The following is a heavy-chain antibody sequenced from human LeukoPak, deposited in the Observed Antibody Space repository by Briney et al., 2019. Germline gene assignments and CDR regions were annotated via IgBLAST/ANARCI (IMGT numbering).Heavy chain of an antibody. D-gene: IGHD6-19*01. CDR2: IYYSGNT. CDR3: ARAGTTRGGWPI. Sequence: SETLSLTCTVSGGSISTYYWSWVRQPPGKGLEWIGYIYYSGNTNYNPSLESRITISVDTSKNQISLKLNSVTAADTAMYYCARAGTTRGGWPIWGQGTMVTVSS. J-gene: IGHJ3*02. CDR1: GGSISTYY. V-gene: IGHV4-59*01.